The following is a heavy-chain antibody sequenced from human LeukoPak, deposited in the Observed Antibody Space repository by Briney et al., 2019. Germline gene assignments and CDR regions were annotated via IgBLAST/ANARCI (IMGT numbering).Heavy chain of an antibody. D-gene: IGHD2-2*01. J-gene: IGHJ4*02. CDR2: ISSNGDST. CDR3: VKGSCSSASCQFDY. Sequence: GGSLRLSCTASGFSVSTYAMNWVRQAPGKGLEYVSAISSNGDSTYYADSVKGRFTISRDTSKNTLYLQMSSLRAEDTAVYYCVKGSCSSASCQFDYWGQGTRVTVSS. CDR1: GFSVSTYA. V-gene: IGHV3-64D*09.